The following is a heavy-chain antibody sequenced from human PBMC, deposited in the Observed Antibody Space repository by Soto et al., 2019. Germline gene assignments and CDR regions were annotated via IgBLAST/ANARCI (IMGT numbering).Heavy chain of an antibody. CDR3: AKDLTPCSGNFGSDY. J-gene: IGHJ4*01. V-gene: IGHV3-30*18. Sequence: VYLVESGGGVVEPGRSLRLSCLASRFTFSDYGMHWVRQAPGRGLEWVAVISSDGSNKFYAGSVTVRFTISRDNSNSSLQLQMNSLRPEDTAVYYCAKDLTPCSGNFGSDYWGQGVLVTVSS. CDR1: RFTFSDYG. D-gene: IGHD3-10*02. CDR2: ISSDGSNK.